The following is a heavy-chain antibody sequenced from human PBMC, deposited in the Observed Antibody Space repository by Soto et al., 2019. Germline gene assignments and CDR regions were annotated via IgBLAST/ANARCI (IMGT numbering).Heavy chain of an antibody. CDR1: GGSISSSSYY. V-gene: IGHV4-39*01. CDR2: IYYSVST. J-gene: IGHJ6*02. CDR3: ARQDSGSSTGYYYYGMDV. D-gene: IGHD1-26*01. Sequence: SETLSLTCTVSGGSISSSSYYWGWIRQPPGKGLEWIGSIYYSVSTYYNPSLTSRVTISVDTSKNQFSLKLCSVTAADTAVYYCARQDSGSSTGYYYYGMDVWGQGTTVTVSS.